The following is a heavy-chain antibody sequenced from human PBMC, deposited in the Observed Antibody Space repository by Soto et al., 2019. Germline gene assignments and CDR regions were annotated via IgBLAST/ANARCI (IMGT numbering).Heavy chain of an antibody. V-gene: IGHV3-30*18. Sequence: PXGSLRLSCAASGFTFSSYGMHWVRQAPGKGLEWVAVISYDGSNKYYADSVKGRFTISRDNSKNTLYLQMNSLRAEDTAVYYCAKGRDDILTGYYNGGGMEVWGQGTTVTVSS. D-gene: IGHD3-9*01. CDR1: GFTFSSYG. CDR3: AKGRDDILTGYYNGGGMEV. J-gene: IGHJ6*02. CDR2: ISYDGSNK.